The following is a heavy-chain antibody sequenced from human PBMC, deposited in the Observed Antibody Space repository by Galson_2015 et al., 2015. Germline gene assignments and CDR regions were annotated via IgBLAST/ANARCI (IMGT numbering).Heavy chain of an antibody. CDR3: ARQILDYDFWSGHYPTNFD. CDR2: ISSTTTYI. V-gene: IGHV3-21*01. CDR1: EFTFSSYY. J-gene: IGHJ4*01. Sequence: SLRLSCAASEFTFSSYYMSWVRQAPGKGLEWVSSISSTTTYIYYADSVKGRFTISRDNAKNSLYLQMNSLGAEDTAVYYCARQILDYDFWSGHYPTNFD. D-gene: IGHD3-3*01.